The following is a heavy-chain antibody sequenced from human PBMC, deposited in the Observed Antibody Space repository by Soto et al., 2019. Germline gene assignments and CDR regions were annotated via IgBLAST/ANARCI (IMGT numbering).Heavy chain of an antibody. Sequence: ESVGGVVQPGRSLRLSCAASGFTFSSYAMHWVRQAPGKGLEWVAVISYDGSNKYYADSVKGRFTISRDNSKNTLYVQMNSLRAEETAVYYCARESEQWLNNRAEYFQHWGQGTLVTVSS. J-gene: IGHJ1*01. V-gene: IGHV3-30-3*01. CDR3: ARESEQWLNNRAEYFQH. D-gene: IGHD6-19*01. CDR1: GFTFSSYA. CDR2: ISYDGSNK.